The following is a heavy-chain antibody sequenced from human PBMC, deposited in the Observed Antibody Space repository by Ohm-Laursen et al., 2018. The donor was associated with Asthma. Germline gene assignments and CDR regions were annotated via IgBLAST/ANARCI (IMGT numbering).Heavy chain of an antibody. CDR1: GYTFSRYS. V-gene: IGHV3-21*01. D-gene: IGHD6-13*01. Sequence: SLRLSCTATGYTFSRYSIHWVRQAPGKGLEWVASISTASTFIYYGDSVRGRFTISRDNAKNSLYLQMNSLRAEDTAVYYCARAYSSSWYLDVWGQGTTVTVSS. J-gene: IGHJ6*02. CDR2: ISTASTFI. CDR3: ARAYSSSWYLDV.